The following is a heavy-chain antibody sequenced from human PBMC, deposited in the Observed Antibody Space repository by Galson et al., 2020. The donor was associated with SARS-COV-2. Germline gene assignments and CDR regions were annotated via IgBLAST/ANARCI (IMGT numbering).Heavy chain of an antibody. CDR3: ARDGGGILGY. CDR1: GFTFSSYA. Sequence: GGSLRLSCAASGFTFSSYAMHWVRQAPGKGLEGVAVISYDGSNKYYADSVKGRFTISRDNSKNTLYLQMNSLRAEDTAVYYCARDGGGILGYWGQGTLVTVSS. D-gene: IGHD3-16*01. J-gene: IGHJ4*02. CDR2: ISYDGSNK. V-gene: IGHV3-30*04.